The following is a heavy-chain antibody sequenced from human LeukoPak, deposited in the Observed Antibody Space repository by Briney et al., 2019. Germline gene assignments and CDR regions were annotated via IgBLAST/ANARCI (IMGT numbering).Heavy chain of an antibody. D-gene: IGHD6-6*01. CDR3: ARGGIAARLF. CDR2: IYHSGST. CDR1: GYSISSGYY. Sequence: SETLSLTCTVSGYSISSGYYWGWIRQPPGKGLEWIGSIYHSGSTYYNPSLKSRVTISVDTSKNQFSLKLSSATAADTAVYYCARGGIAARLFWGQGTLVTVSS. J-gene: IGHJ4*02. V-gene: IGHV4-38-2*02.